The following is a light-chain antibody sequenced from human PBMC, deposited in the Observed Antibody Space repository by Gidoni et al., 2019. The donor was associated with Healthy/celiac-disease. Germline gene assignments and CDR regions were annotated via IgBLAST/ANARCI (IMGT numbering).Light chain of an antibody. J-gene: IGKJ1*01. CDR2: KAS. CDR3: QQYNTRET. Sequence: DIQLTQSPSTLSAAVGDRVTITCRASQSMSSGLAWYQQKPGKAPKLLIYKASSLECGVPSRCSGSGDGTEITLTISSLQPDDFATYYCQQYNTRETFGQGTKVEIK. CDR1: QSMSSG. V-gene: IGKV1-5*03.